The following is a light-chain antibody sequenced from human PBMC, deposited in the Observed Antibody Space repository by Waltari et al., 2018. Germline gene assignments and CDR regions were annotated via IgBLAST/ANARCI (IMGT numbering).Light chain of an antibody. Sequence: QSAPTQPASVSVSPGQSITISCTGTRTDVGSDSYVSWYRQYPGKAPELLIYEVTHRPAGVSDRFSGSRSGSTASLTISGLQTEDEADYFCSSYTTTTTLVFGTGTKVIVL. J-gene: IGLJ1*01. V-gene: IGLV2-14*01. CDR2: EVT. CDR3: SSYTTTTTLV. CDR1: RTDVGSDSY.